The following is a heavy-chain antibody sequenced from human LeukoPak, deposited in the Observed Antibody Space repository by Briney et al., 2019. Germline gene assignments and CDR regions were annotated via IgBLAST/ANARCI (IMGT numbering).Heavy chain of an antibody. Sequence: PSETLSLTCTVSGGSISSYYWSWIRQPPGKGLEWIGYIYYSGSTNYNPSLKSRVTISVDTSKNQFSLKLSSVTAADTAVYYCARGNCSSTSCYQEFDYWGQGTLVTVSS. J-gene: IGHJ4*02. CDR3: ARGNCSSTSCYQEFDY. V-gene: IGHV4-59*08. D-gene: IGHD2-2*01. CDR1: GGSISSYY. CDR2: IYYSGST.